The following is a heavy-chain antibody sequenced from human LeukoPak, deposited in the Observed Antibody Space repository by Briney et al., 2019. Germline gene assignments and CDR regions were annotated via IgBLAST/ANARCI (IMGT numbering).Heavy chain of an antibody. CDR1: GVSISSYY. V-gene: IGHV4-4*07. CDR2: IYISGST. Sequence: SETLSLTCTVSGVSISSYYWTWIRQPAGKGLEWIGRIYISGSTNYNPSLKSRVTMSVDTSKNQSSLKLSSVPAADTAVFYCARDSSGWSYFDYWGQGTLVTVSS. D-gene: IGHD6-19*01. CDR3: ARDSSGWSYFDY. J-gene: IGHJ4*02.